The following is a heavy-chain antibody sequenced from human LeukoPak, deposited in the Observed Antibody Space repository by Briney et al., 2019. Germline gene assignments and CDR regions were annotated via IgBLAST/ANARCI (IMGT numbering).Heavy chain of an antibody. D-gene: IGHD5-12*01. CDR2: ISGSGGST. Sequence: PGGSLRLSCAASGFTFSSYAMSWVRQAPGKGLEWVSAISGSGGSTYYADSVKGRFTISRDNSKNTLYLQMNSLRAEDTAVYYCAKYQRIEATTPSQFDYWGQGTLVTVSS. CDR3: AKYQRIEATTPSQFDY. CDR1: GFTFSSYA. V-gene: IGHV3-23*01. J-gene: IGHJ4*02.